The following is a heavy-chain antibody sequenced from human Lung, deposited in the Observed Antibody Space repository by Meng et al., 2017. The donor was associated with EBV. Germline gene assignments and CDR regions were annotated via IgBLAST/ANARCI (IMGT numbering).Heavy chain of an antibody. CDR2: IFWDDDK. CDR3: VHTTYGTRIVDD. V-gene: IGHV2-5*02. J-gene: IGHJ4*02. D-gene: IGHD2-15*01. Sequence: GNSPQSRALICTFSGASRFTVRVGVVCIRRPAGRALVWLALIFWDDDKRYSPSLRSRLSITKDTSKNQVVLTIAKMDPVDTATYYCVHTTYGTRIVDDWGQGTLVTVSS. CDR1: GASRFTVRVG.